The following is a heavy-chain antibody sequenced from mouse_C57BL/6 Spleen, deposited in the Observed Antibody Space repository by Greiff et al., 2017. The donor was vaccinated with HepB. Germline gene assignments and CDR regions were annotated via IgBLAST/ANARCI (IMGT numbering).Heavy chain of an antibody. V-gene: IGHV1-55*01. CDR1: GYTFTSYW. CDR2: IYPGSGST. CDR3: ARKGPLRGYFDY. D-gene: IGHD1-1*01. Sequence: QVQLQQPGAELVKPGASVKMSCKASGYTFTSYWITWVKQRPGQGLEWIGDIYPGSGSTNYNEKFKSKATLTVDTSSSTAYMQLSSLTSEDSAVYYCARKGPLRGYFDYWGQGTTLTVSS. J-gene: IGHJ2*01.